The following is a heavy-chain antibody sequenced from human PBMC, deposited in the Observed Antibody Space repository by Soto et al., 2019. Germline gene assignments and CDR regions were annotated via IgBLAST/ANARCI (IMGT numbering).Heavy chain of an antibody. CDR2: INPILSMS. J-gene: IGHJ4*02. V-gene: IGHV1-69*02. CDR3: ATSYGSGYRAFDY. CDR1: SDTFAFYS. Sequence: QVQLVQSGAEVKRPGSSVKVSCKAHSDTFAFYSVKWVRQAPGLGLEWMGRINPILSMSNYAQRFQGRVTMTADKSTSTAYMVLNSLRSEDTAIYYCATSYGSGYRAFDYWGQGALVTVSS. D-gene: IGHD3-10*01.